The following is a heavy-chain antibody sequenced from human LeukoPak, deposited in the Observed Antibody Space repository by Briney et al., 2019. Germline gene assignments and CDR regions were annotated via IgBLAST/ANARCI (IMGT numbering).Heavy chain of an antibody. CDR3: ARDLRSGGPDAFDI. V-gene: IGHV3-30-3*01. J-gene: IGHJ3*02. D-gene: IGHD2-8*02. Sequence: GGSLRLSCAASGFTFSSYAMHWVRQAPGKGLEWVAVISYDGSNKYYADSVKGRFTISRDNAKNSLYLQMNSLRAEDTAVYYCARDLRSGGPDAFDIWGQGTMVTVSS. CDR2: ISYDGSNK. CDR1: GFTFSSYA.